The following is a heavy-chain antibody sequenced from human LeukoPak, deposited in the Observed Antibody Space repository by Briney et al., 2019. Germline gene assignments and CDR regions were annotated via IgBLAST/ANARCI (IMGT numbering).Heavy chain of an antibody. Sequence: GGSLRLSCAVSGINFRGYWMAWVRQAPGKGREWVANMKQDGSEKYYVDSVKGRFTISRDNAKNSLYLEMNSLRVEDTAVYYCARDLGHTGYDLYDYWGQGTLVTVSS. CDR3: ARDLGHTGYDLYDY. V-gene: IGHV3-7*01. CDR2: MKQDGSEK. D-gene: IGHD5-12*01. CDR1: GINFRGYW. J-gene: IGHJ4*02.